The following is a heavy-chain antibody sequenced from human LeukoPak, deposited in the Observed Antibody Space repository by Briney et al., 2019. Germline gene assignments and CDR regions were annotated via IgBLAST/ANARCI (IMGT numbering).Heavy chain of an antibody. CDR1: GFTFSSYW. J-gene: IGHJ4*02. V-gene: IGHV3-7*01. D-gene: IGHD1-26*01. CDR2: IKQGGSEK. Sequence: GGSLRLSCAASGFTFSSYWMSWVRQAPGKGLEWVANIKQGGSEKYYVDSVKGRFTISRDNAKNSLYLQMNSLRAEDTAVYYCARAAGIVGATYFDYWGQGTLVTVSS. CDR3: ARAAGIVGATYFDY.